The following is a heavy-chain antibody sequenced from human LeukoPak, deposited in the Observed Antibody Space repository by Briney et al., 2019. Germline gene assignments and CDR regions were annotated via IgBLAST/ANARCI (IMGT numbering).Heavy chain of an antibody. J-gene: IGHJ6*03. D-gene: IGHD6-13*01. Sequence: GGSLRLSCAASGFTFSSYWMSWVRQAPGKGLEWVANIKQDGSEKYYVDSVKGRFTISRDNAKNSLYLQMNSLRAEDTAVYYCAKIGSRWYYYYMDVWGKGTTVTISS. CDR3: AKIGSRWYYYYMDV. CDR2: IKQDGSEK. CDR1: GFTFSSYW. V-gene: IGHV3-7*01.